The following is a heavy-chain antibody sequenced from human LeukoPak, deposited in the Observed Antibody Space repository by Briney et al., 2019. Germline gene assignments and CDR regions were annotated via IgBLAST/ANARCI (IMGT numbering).Heavy chain of an antibody. CDR2: IYYSGST. Sequence: SSETLPLTCTVSGGSISSYYWSWIRQPPGKGLEWIGYIYYSGSTNYNPSLKSRVTISVDTSKNQFSLKLSSVTAADTAVYYCARVDGYYDSSGYHYAFDIWGQGTMVTVSS. CDR3: ARVDGYYDSSGYHYAFDI. J-gene: IGHJ3*02. D-gene: IGHD3-22*01. V-gene: IGHV4-59*01. CDR1: GGSISSYY.